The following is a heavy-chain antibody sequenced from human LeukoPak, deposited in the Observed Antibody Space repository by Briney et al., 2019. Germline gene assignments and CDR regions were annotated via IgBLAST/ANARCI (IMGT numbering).Heavy chain of an antibody. CDR2: ISSDGSST. CDR3: ARDKTYYYDSSGYYYSGAFDI. J-gene: IGHJ3*02. Sequence: PGGSLRLSCAASGFTFSTYWMHWVRQAPGKGLVWLSRISSDGSSTNYADSVKGRFTISRDNAKNTLYLQMNSLRAEDTAVYYCARDKTYYYDSSGYYYSGAFDIWGQGTMVTVSS. V-gene: IGHV3-74*01. CDR1: GFTFSTYW. D-gene: IGHD3-22*01.